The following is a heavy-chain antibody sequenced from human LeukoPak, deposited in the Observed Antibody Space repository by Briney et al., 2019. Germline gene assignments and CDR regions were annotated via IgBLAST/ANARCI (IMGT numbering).Heavy chain of an antibody. V-gene: IGHV3-49*04. D-gene: IGHD3-22*01. J-gene: IGHJ4*02. Sequence: PGRSLRLSCRGSGLTFGDYGMSWVRQAPGKGLEWVSFIRSKAFGGTTEYAASAKGRFTISRDDSKSIAYLQMNSLRIEDTAVYYCATTMIITGYFDYWGQGILVTVSS. CDR3: ATTMIITGYFDY. CDR2: IRSKAFGGTT. CDR1: GLTFGDYG.